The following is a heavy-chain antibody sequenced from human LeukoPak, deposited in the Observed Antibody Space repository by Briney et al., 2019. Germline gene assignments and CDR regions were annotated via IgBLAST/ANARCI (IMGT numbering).Heavy chain of an antibody. J-gene: IGHJ5*02. CDR1: GDSISSHY. CDR3: ASDGNRYNWLDP. D-gene: IGHD1-14*01. CDR2: IYHSGST. Sequence: SETLSLTCTVSGDSISSHYWSWIRQPPGKGLEWIGYIYHSGSTNYNPSLKSRVTMSVDTSKNQFSLRLSSVTAADTAMYYCASDGNRYNWLDPWGQGTLVTVSS. V-gene: IGHV4-59*08.